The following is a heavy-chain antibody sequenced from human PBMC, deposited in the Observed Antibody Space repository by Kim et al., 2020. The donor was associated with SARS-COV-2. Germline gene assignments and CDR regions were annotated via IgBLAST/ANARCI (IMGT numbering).Heavy chain of an antibody. Sequence: PSFQGQVTISADQSISTAYLQWSSLKASDTAMYYCARGPYGSGRGLFDYWGQGTLVTVSS. D-gene: IGHD3-10*01. J-gene: IGHJ4*02. CDR3: ARGPYGSGRGLFDY. V-gene: IGHV5-51*01.